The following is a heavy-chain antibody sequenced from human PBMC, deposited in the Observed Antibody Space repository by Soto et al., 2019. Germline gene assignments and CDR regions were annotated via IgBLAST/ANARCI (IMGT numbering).Heavy chain of an antibody. Sequence: GGSLRLSCAASGFTFSSYAMSWVRQAPGKGLEWVSAISGSGGSTYYADSVKGRFTISRDNSKNTLYLQMNSLRAEDTAVYYWAKVLRYFDWLASGFDYWGQGTLVTVSS. J-gene: IGHJ4*02. D-gene: IGHD3-9*01. CDR3: AKVLRYFDWLASGFDY. CDR2: ISGSGGST. CDR1: GFTFSSYA. V-gene: IGHV3-23*01.